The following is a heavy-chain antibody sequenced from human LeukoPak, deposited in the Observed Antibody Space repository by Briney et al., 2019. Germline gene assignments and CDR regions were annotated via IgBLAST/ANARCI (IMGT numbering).Heavy chain of an antibody. V-gene: IGHV3-74*01. CDR1: GFSFSSYW. Sequence: GGSLRLSCAASGFSFSSYWMHWVRQAPGKGLVWVARIHYDGSTTNYADSVKGRFTISRDNAKKTLYVQMNSLRAEDTAVYYCARALVAGVTLNALDIWGQGTMVTVSS. D-gene: IGHD2-15*01. CDR3: ARALVAGVTLNALDI. CDR2: IHYDGSTT. J-gene: IGHJ3*02.